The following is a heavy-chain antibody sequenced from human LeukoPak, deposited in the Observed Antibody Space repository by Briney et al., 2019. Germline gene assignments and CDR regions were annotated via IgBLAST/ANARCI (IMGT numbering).Heavy chain of an antibody. CDR2: IIPIRGVA. D-gene: IGHD2-15*01. V-gene: IGHV1-69*04. J-gene: IGHJ3*02. Sequence: GASVTVSCSASAGTFSSYAISWVRHAPGQGLELMGMIIPIRGVANYAQKFQGRVTITADKSTSTAYMELSSLRSEDTAVYYCARDRLCSGGSCYSTFDIWGQGTMVTVSS. CDR1: AGTFSSYA. CDR3: ARDRLCSGGSCYSTFDI.